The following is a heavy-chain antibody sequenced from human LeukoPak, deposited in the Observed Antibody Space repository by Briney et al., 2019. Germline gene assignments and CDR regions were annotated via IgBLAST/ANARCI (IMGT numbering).Heavy chain of an antibody. Sequence: GRSLRLSCAASGFTFSAYAMTWVRQAPGKGLEWVSSISSSSSYIYYADSVKGRFTISRDNAKNSLYLQMNSLRAEDTAGYYCARGAVMAPFDYWGQGTLVTVSS. CDR2: ISSSSSYI. J-gene: IGHJ4*02. D-gene: IGHD2-21*01. CDR3: ARGAVMAPFDY. V-gene: IGHV3-21*01. CDR1: GFTFSAYA.